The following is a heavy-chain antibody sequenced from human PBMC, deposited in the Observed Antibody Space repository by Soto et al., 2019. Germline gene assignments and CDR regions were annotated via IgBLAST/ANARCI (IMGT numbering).Heavy chain of an antibody. Sequence: EVQLVESGGGVVQPGGSRRPSCTPPGFTLTPPWRPGARQAPGKGLGWVSRIYFDGITTNYADSVKGRLTVSRDNAKNTVYLHVNTLRDEDTAVYYCARGGAMGVDYWGQGTLVTVSS. CDR1: GFTLTPPW. J-gene: IGHJ4*02. CDR3: ARGGAMGVDY. D-gene: IGHD1-26*01. CDR2: IYFDGITT. V-gene: IGHV3-74*01.